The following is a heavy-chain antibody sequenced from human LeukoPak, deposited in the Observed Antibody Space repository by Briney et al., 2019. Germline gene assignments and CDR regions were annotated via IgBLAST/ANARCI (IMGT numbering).Heavy chain of an antibody. J-gene: IGHJ4*02. CDR1: GGTISSYY. V-gene: IGHV4-59*08. Sequence: SETLCLSCTVSGGTISSYYWSWIRQPPGKGPEWIGYIYYSGSTNYNSSLKSRVTISVDTSKNHFSLKLTSVTAADTAVYYCARHVSSSSWAYDSSAYAFDYWGQGTLVTVSS. D-gene: IGHD3-22*01. CDR2: IYYSGST. CDR3: ARHVSSSSWAYDSSAYAFDY.